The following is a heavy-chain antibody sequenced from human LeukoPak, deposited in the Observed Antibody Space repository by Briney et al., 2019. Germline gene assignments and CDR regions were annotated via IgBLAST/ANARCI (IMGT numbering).Heavy chain of an antibody. D-gene: IGHD6-6*01. J-gene: IGHJ6*03. Sequence: KPSETLSLACTVSGGSISSSSYYWGWIRQPPGKGLEWIGSIYYSGSTYYNPSLKSRVTISVDTSKNQFSLKLSSVTAADTAVYYCARGSIAARYYYYYYMDVWGKGTTVTVSS. CDR1: GGSISSSSYY. V-gene: IGHV4-39*07. CDR3: ARGSIAARYYYYYYMDV. CDR2: IYYSGST.